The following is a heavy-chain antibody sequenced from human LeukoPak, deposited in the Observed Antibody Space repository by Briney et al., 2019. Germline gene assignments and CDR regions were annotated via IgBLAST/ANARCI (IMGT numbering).Heavy chain of an antibody. Sequence: GGSLRVSCAASGFTFRAAAMSGVRQAPGRGLEWVSPISGSGGSTYYADSVKGRFTISRDNSKNTLYLQMNSLRAEDTAVYYCAKDLAGATKFDYWGQGTLVTVSS. J-gene: IGHJ4*02. D-gene: IGHD1-26*01. V-gene: IGHV3-23*01. CDR2: ISGSGGST. CDR1: GFTFRAAA. CDR3: AKDLAGATKFDY.